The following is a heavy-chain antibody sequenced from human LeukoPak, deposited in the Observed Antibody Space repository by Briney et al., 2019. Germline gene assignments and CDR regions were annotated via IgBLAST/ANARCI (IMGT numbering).Heavy chain of an antibody. CDR3: ARDHYYDSSGYSYRRRLTNAFDI. Sequence: SETLSLTCAVYGGSFSGYYWSWIRQPPGKGLEWIGEINHSGSTNYNPSLKSRVTISVDTSKNQFSLKLSSVTAADTAVYYCARDHYYDSSGYSYRRRLTNAFDIWGEETMVSVSS. CDR2: INHSGST. CDR1: GGSFSGYY. V-gene: IGHV4-34*01. J-gene: IGHJ3*02. D-gene: IGHD3-22*01.